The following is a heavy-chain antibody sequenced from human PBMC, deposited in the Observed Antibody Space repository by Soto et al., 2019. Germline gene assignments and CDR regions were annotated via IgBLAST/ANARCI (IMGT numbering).Heavy chain of an antibody. Sequence: ASVKVSCKASGGTFSSYAISWVRQAPGQGLEWMGGIIPIFGTANYAQKFQGRVTITADESTSTAYMELSSLRSEDTAVYYCARGGVAGTPGNWFDPWGQGTLVTVSS. CDR2: IIPIFGTA. CDR1: GGTFSSYA. V-gene: IGHV1-69*13. J-gene: IGHJ5*02. D-gene: IGHD6-19*01. CDR3: ARGGVAGTPGNWFDP.